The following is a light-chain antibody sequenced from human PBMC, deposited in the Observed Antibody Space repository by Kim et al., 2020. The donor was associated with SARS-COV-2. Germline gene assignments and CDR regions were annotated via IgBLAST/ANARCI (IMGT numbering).Light chain of an antibody. CDR1: SSDVGSYNL. Sequence: QSALTQPASVSGSPGQSITISCTGTSSDVGSYNLVSWYQQHPGKAPKLMIYEVSKRPSGVSNRFSGSKSGNTASLTISGLQVEDEADYYCCSYAGSSTFEVFGGGTQLTVL. CDR2: EVS. J-gene: IGLJ2*01. CDR3: CSYAGSSTFEV. V-gene: IGLV2-23*02.